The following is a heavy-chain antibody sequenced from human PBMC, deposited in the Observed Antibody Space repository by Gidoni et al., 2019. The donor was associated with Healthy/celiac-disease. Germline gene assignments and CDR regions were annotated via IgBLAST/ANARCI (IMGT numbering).Heavy chain of an antibody. Sequence: EVQLLESGGGLVQPGGSLRLSCAASGFTFSSYAMSWVRQVPGKGLEWVSAISGIGGSTYYADSVKGRFTISRDNSKNTLYLQMNSLRAEDTAVYYCAKGRGVRMVRGVMGAFDIWGQGTMVTVSS. D-gene: IGHD3-10*01. J-gene: IGHJ3*02. V-gene: IGHV3-23*01. CDR2: ISGIGGST. CDR1: GFTFSSYA. CDR3: AKGRGVRMVRGVMGAFDI.